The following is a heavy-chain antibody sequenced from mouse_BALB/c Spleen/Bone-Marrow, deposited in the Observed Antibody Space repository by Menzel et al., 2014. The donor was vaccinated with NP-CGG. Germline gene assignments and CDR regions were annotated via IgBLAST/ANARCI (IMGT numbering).Heavy chain of an antibody. Sequence: EVKLVESGPDLVKPSQSLSLTCTVTGYSITSGYSWHWIRQFPGNKLEWMGYIRYSGSTKYNPSLKSRISITRDTSKNHFLSQLNSVTTEDTATYYCARSGEFYGNGEDYWVQGTSVTGSS. J-gene: IGHJ4*01. CDR3: ARSGEFYGNGEDY. CDR2: IRYSGST. V-gene: IGHV3-1*02. D-gene: IGHD1-1*01. CDR1: GYSITSGYS.